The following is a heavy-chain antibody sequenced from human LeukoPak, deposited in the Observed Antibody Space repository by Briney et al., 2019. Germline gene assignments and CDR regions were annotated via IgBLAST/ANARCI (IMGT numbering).Heavy chain of an antibody. Sequence: PSETLSLTCAVYGGSFSGYYWSWIRQPPGKGLEWIGEINHSGSTNYNPSLKSRVTISVDTSKNQFSLKLSSVTAADTAVYYCARDQTWIAAAGMGYGMDVWGQGTTVTVSS. CDR1: GGSFSGYY. CDR2: INHSGST. D-gene: IGHD6-13*01. V-gene: IGHV4-34*01. J-gene: IGHJ6*02. CDR3: ARDQTWIAAAGMGYGMDV.